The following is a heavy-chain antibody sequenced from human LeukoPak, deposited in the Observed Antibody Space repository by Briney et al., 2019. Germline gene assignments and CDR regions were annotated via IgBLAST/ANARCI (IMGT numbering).Heavy chain of an antibody. CDR2: ISDNDGST. D-gene: IGHD5-18*01. Sequence: PGGSLRLSCAASGFTFKNYAMSWVRQTAGMGLEWVSAISDNDGSTYYTDSVKGRFTISRDNSKDTVYLQMNNLRAADTALYFCVRHDSYIPFWGQGSLVTVSS. CDR1: GFTFKNYA. J-gene: IGHJ1*01. CDR3: VRHDSYIPF. V-gene: IGHV3-23*01.